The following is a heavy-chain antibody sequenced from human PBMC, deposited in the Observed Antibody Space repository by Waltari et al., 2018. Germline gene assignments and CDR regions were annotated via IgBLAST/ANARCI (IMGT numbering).Heavy chain of an antibody. CDR3: TRVNGYSRILDC. D-gene: IGHD4-4*01. J-gene: IGHJ4*02. Sequence: SGFTQAPGQELWWIGIIRGQPDGETTEFAPSVEGRFTSSRDDSESIAYLKMNGLNTEATAVYYCTRVNGYSRILDCWGQATLVTVSS. V-gene: IGHV3-49*03. CDR2: IRGQPDGETT.